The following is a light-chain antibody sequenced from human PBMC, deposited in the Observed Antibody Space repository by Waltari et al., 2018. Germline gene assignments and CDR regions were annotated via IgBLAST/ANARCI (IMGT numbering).Light chain of an antibody. J-gene: IGKJ3*01. Sequence: EIVLTQSPATLSLSPGERATLSCRASQSVYTYLAWYQQKPGQSPRLLIYGASNRATGIPARFSGSGSGTDFTLTISSLEPEDFAVYYCQQRSNWLFTFGPGTKVDIK. CDR2: GAS. CDR3: QQRSNWLFT. CDR1: QSVYTY. V-gene: IGKV3-11*01.